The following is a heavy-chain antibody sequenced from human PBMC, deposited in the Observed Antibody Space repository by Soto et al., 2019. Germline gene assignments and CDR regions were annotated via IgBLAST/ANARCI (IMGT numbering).Heavy chain of an antibody. CDR1: GFTVSSNY. CDR3: ARSITFGGVPL. CDR2: IYSGGST. D-gene: IGHD3-16*01. V-gene: IGHV3-66*01. J-gene: IGHJ4*02. Sequence: EVQLVESGGGLVQPGGSLRLSCAASGFTVSSNYMSWVRQAPGKGLEWVSVIYSGGSTYYSDSVKGRFSISRDNSKNTLYLQMNSLRAEYTAVYYCARSITFGGVPLWGQGTLVTVSS.